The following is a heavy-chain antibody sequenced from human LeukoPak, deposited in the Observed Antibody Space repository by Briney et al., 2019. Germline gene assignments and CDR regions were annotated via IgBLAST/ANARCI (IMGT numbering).Heavy chain of an antibody. V-gene: IGHV3-7*03. CDR1: GFIFSNEW. CDR2: IRADGTEK. Sequence: GGSLRLSCAASGFIFSNEWMDWVRQAPGKGLEWVANIRADGTEKYYVDSVKGRFTISRDNAKNSLYLQLNSLRVEDTAVYYCSRRLDYWSQGTLVTVSS. CDR3: SRRLDY. J-gene: IGHJ4*02.